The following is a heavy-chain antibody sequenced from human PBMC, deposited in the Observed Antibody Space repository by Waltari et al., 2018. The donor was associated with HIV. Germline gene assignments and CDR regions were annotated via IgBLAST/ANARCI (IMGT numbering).Heavy chain of an antibody. CDR3: ARGSSGWYSPFDY. CDR2: ISSTSTI. CDR1: GFTFSTYS. D-gene: IGHD6-19*01. Sequence: EVQLVESGGGLVQPGGSLRLSCAASGFTFSTYSMNWVRQAPGKVLEWISYISSTSTIYYADSVKGRFTISRDNAKNSLYLQINSLRAEDTAVYYCARGSSGWYSPFDYWGQGTLVTVSS. V-gene: IGHV3-48*01. J-gene: IGHJ4*02.